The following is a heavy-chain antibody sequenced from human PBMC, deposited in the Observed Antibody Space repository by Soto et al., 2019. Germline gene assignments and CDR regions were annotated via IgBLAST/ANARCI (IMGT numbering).Heavy chain of an antibody. CDR1: GYAFSVYL. V-gene: IGHV1-2*02. Sequence: APLKFSRKSSGYAFSVYLIHWVRQAPGQGLEWRGWVNPNSGDTNYAQDFQGRSTMTRDTSFSTSYMELSGARSNGTAVYYCATRYSYVRFWGEGTLVTVSS. D-gene: IGHD5-18*01. J-gene: IGHJ4*02. CDR3: ATRYSYVRF. CDR2: VNPNSGDT.